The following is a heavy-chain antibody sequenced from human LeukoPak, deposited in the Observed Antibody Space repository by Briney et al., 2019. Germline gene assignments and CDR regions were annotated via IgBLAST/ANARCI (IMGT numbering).Heavy chain of an antibody. CDR3: ARARGYSGYDWGDFDY. D-gene: IGHD5-12*01. CDR2: IIPIFGTA. Sequence: GASVKVSCKASGGTFSSCAISWVRQAPGQGLEWMGGIIPIFGTANYAQKFQGRVTITADESTSTAYMELSSLRSEDTAVYYCARARGYSGYDWGDFDYWGQGTLVTVSS. CDR1: GGTFSSCA. V-gene: IGHV1-69*13. J-gene: IGHJ4*02.